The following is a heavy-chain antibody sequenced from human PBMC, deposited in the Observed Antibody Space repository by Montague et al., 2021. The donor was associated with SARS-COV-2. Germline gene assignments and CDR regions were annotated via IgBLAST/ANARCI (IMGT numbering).Heavy chain of an antibody. Sequence: SLRLSCAASGFTFGGYDMNWVRQAPGKGLEWVSAIGIGGDTYYLGSVKGRFIISRENAKNSSYLQMSSLRVGDTAVYYCARGGEWSSSSLPDYWDQGTLVTVS. CDR3: ARGGEWSSSSLPDY. V-gene: IGHV3-13*04. D-gene: IGHD6-6*01. CDR1: GFTFGGYD. J-gene: IGHJ4*02. CDR2: IGIGGDT.